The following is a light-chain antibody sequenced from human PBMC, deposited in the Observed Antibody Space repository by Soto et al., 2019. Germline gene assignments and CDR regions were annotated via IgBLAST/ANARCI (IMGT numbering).Light chain of an antibody. CDR2: DAS. Sequence: EIVLTQSPGTLSLSPGERATLSCRASQSVSSYLAWYQQKPGQAPRLLIYDASSRATGIPARFSGSGSGTDFTLTISSLEPEDVAVYYCQQRSNSPVTFGQGTKVDSK. CDR3: QQRSNSPVT. J-gene: IGKJ1*01. CDR1: QSVSSY. V-gene: IGKV3-11*01.